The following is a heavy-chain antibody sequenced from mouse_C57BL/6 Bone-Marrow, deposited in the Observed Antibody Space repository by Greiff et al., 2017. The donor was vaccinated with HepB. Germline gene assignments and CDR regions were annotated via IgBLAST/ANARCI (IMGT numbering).Heavy chain of an antibody. CDR2: INPNNGGT. CDR1: GYTFTDYY. D-gene: IGHD2-5*01. V-gene: IGHV1-26*01. J-gene: IGHJ3*01. CDR3: ARWGYINYPAWFAY. Sequence: EVQLQQSGPELVKPGASVKISCKASGYTFTDYYMNWVKQSHGKSLEWIGDINPNNGGTSYNQKFKGKATLTVDKSSSTAYMELRSLTSEDSAVYYCARWGYINYPAWFAYWGQGTLVTVSA.